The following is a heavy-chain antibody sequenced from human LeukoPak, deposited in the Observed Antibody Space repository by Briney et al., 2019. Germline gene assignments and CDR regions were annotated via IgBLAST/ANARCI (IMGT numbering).Heavy chain of an antibody. Sequence: GGSLRLSCAASGFPFSVYYMSWIRQARGKGLEWVSYISSRGSNIYYADSVKGRFTISRDNAKNSLYLQMTRLRAEDTAVYYCARVAYGEYAYYMDVWGKGTTVTVSS. J-gene: IGHJ6*03. CDR2: ISSRGSNI. V-gene: IGHV3-11*04. D-gene: IGHD4-17*01. CDR3: ARVAYGEYAYYMDV. CDR1: GFPFSVYY.